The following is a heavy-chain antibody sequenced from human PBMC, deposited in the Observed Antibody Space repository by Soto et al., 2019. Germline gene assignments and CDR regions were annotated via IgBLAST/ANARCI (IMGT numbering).Heavy chain of an antibody. J-gene: IGHJ6*02. Sequence: KPGGSLRLSCAASGFTFSSYSMNWVRQAPGKGLEWVSSISSSSSYIYYADSVKGRFTISRDNAKNSLYLQMNSLRAEDTAVYYCARDCSSTSCYTVPHYNGMDVWGQGTTVTVSS. CDR1: GFTFSSYS. V-gene: IGHV3-21*01. CDR2: ISSSSSYI. D-gene: IGHD2-2*02. CDR3: ARDCSSTSCYTVPHYNGMDV.